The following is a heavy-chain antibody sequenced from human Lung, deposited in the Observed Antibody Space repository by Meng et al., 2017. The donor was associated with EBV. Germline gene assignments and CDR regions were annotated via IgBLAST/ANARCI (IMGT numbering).Heavy chain of an antibody. CDR3: ARAVDTGYFDY. CDR1: GGSISSGGHY. V-gene: IGHV4-31*01. J-gene: IGHJ4*02. CDR2: IYYSGST. Sequence: QAQLEESGPGLVKPSQTLSLTCTVSGGSISSGGHYWSWIRQHPGKSLEWIGYIYYSGSTYYNPSLKSLVSISVDTSNNQFSLKLSSVTAADTAVYYCARAVDTGYFDYWGQGTLVTVSS. D-gene: IGHD5-18*01.